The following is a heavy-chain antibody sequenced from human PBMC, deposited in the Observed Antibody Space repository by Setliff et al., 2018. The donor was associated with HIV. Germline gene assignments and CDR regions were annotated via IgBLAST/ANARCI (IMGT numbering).Heavy chain of an antibody. CDR1: GYTFTNFY. CDR2: INPSDDSR. J-gene: IGHJ4*02. CDR3: ARGDRELHYFDWPRAGVDF. V-gene: IGHV1-46*01. D-gene: IGHD3-9*01. Sequence: GASVKVSCKASGYTFTNFYMHWVRQAPGQGLEWMGIINPSDDSRTYAQKFQGRVTMTRDTSTSTVYMELSSLRSEDTAVYYCARGDRELHYFDWPRAGVDFWGRGTLVTVSS.